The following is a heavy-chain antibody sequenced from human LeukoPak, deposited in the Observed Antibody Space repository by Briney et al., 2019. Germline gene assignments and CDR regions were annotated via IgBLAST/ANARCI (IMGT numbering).Heavy chain of an antibody. V-gene: IGHV1-18*01. CDR1: GYTFTSYG. CDR3: ARWMATVTTPDY. D-gene: IGHD4-11*01. J-gene: IGHJ4*02. CDR2: ISAYNGNT. Sequence: ASVKVSCKASGYTFTSYGISWVRQAPGQGLEWMGWISAYNGNTNYAQKLEGRVTMTTDTSTSTAYMELRSLRSDDTAVYYCARWMATVTTPDYWGQGTLVTVSS.